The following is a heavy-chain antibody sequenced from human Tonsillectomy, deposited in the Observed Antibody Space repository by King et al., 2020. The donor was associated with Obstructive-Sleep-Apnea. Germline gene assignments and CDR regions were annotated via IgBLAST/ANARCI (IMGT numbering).Heavy chain of an antibody. Sequence: QLQESGPGLVKPSETLSLTCTVSGGSISSGGYYWTWIRQHPGMGLEWIGYIYDSRSPYYNPSLKRRLIISLDTSKNQFSLRMSSVTAADTAVYYCAREAKGYETRTLDYWGQGNLVTVSS. CDR3: AREAKGYETRTLDY. CDR2: IYDSRSP. V-gene: IGHV4-31*03. D-gene: IGHD5-12*01. J-gene: IGHJ4*02. CDR1: GGSISSGGYY.